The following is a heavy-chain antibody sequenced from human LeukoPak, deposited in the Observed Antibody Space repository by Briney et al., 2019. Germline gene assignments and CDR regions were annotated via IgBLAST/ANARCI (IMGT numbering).Heavy chain of an antibody. V-gene: IGHV3-21*01. CDR3: ASRVGVPAAIIDY. CDR2: ISTNKTFI. Sequence: GGSLRLSCEASGFTFSSYWMSWVRQAPGKGLEWVSSISTNKTFIHYADSVRGRFTISRDNAKNSLYLQMNILRAEDTAVYYCASRVGVPAAIIDYWGQGTLVTVSS. J-gene: IGHJ4*02. CDR1: GFTFSSYW. D-gene: IGHD2-2*01.